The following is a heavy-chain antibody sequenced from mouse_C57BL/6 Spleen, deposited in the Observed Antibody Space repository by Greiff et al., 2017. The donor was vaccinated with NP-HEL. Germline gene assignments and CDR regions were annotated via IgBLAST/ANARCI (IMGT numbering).Heavy chain of an antibody. J-gene: IGHJ4*01. CDR3: ARGDYYGNHYYYAMDY. V-gene: IGHV5-17*01. CDR1: GFTFSDYG. D-gene: IGHD2-1*01. Sequence: EVKVVESGGGLVKPGGSLKLSCAASGFTFSDYGMHWVRQAPEKGLEWVAYISSGSSNIYYADTVKGRFTISRDNAKNTLFLQMTSLRSEDTAMYYCARGDYYGNHYYYAMDYWGQGTSVTVSS. CDR2: ISSGSSNI.